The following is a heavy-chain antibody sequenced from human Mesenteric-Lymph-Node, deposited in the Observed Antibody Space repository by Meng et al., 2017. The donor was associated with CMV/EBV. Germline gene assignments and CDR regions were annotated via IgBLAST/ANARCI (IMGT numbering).Heavy chain of an antibody. CDR1: GFTFSSYG. CDR3: AKRGQGYCSTTNCPGPFDY. Sequence: GGSLRLSCVGSGFTFSSYGMYWVRQAPGKRLEWVSFIPFDGSNKYYADSVKGRFTISRDNSKNTLYLQMNSLRAEDTAVYYCAKRGQGYCSTTNCPGPFDYWGQGTLVTVSS. V-gene: IGHV3-30*02. D-gene: IGHD2-2*01. J-gene: IGHJ4*02. CDR2: IPFDGSNK.